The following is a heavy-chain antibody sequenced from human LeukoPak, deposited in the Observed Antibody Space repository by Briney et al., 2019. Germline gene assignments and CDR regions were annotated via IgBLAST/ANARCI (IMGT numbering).Heavy chain of an antibody. CDR1: GGSFSGYY. CDR2: ISYSGTT. Sequence: SETLSLTCAVYGGSFSGYYWSWIRQPPGKGLEWIGSISYSGTTYYNLSLKGRGAISVDTSKSQFSLRVRSVTAADTALFYCARHHHDGGFDYWGRGTLVTVSS. D-gene: IGHD3-16*01. V-gene: IGHV4-34*01. CDR3: ARHHHDGGFDY. J-gene: IGHJ4*02.